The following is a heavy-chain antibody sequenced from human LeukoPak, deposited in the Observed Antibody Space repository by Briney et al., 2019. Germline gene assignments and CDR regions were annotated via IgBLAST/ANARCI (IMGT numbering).Heavy chain of an antibody. D-gene: IGHD1-1*01. CDR3: ARIGNYYFDC. CDR2: IYHSGST. CDR1: GGSISSGNW. Sequence: SETLSLTCAVSGGSISSGNWWSWVRPPPGKGLEWIGEIYHSGSTNYNPSLKSRVTISVDKSKSQFSLKLTSVTAADTAVYYCARIGNYYFDCWGQGALVTVSS. V-gene: IGHV4-4*02. J-gene: IGHJ4*02.